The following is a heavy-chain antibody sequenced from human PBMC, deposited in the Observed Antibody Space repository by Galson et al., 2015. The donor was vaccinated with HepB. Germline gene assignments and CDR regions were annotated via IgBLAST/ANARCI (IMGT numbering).Heavy chain of an antibody. D-gene: IGHD3-10*01. J-gene: IGHJ6*02. CDR3: ARQWRRPNYYGSGTYLGGMDV. CDR2: IYYSGSN. CDR1: CGSISNYI. V-gene: IGHV4-59*08. Sequence: ETLSLSCAAACGSISNYIWSWIRPPPRKRLEWIGNIYYSGSNNYNPSLKSRVTISLDTSKNQFSLKLSSVTAADTAVYYCARQWRRPNYYGSGTYLGGMDVWGQGTTVTVSS.